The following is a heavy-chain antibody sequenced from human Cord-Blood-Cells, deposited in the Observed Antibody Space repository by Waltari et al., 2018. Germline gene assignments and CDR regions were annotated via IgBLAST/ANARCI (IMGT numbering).Heavy chain of an antibody. CDR2: IQHSGST. V-gene: IGHV4-34*01. D-gene: IGHD5-12*01. Sequence: QVQLQQWGAGLLKPSETLSLTCAVYGGSFSGYYWSWIRQPPGKGLEWIGEIQHSGSTNYNPSLKSRVTISVDTSKNQFSLKLSSVTAADTAVYYCASRRDSGYDDYWGQGTLVTVSS. CDR1: GGSFSGYY. CDR3: ASRRDSGYDDY. J-gene: IGHJ4*02.